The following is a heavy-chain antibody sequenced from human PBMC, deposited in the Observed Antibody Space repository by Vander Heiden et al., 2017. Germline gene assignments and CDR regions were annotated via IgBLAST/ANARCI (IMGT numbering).Heavy chain of an antibody. D-gene: IGHD2-2*01. CDR1: GFTFSSYA. Sequence: EVQLLESGGGLVQPGGSLRLSCAASGFTFSSYAMSWVRQAPGKGLGWVSAISGSGGSTYYADSVKGRFTISRDNSKNTLYLQMNSLRAEDTAVYYCAKDGDIVVVPAAWPWKYWGQGTLVTVSS. CDR2: ISGSGGST. CDR3: AKDGDIVVVPAAWPWKY. J-gene: IGHJ4*02. V-gene: IGHV3-23*01.